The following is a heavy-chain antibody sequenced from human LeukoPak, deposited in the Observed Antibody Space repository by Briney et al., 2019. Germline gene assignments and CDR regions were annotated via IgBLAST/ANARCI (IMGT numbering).Heavy chain of an antibody. CDR3: AIMHGYYDGSGYWVQ. Sequence: QPGGSLRLSCAASGFAFGSYGMSWVRQAPGKGLEWVSFITPNADRTSYADSVEGRFTISRDNPRNTLYMQMNSLRDEDTALCYCAIMHGYYDGSGYWVQWGQGTLVTVSS. CDR2: ITPNADRT. V-gene: IGHV3-23*01. J-gene: IGHJ1*01. CDR1: GFAFGSYG. D-gene: IGHD3-22*01.